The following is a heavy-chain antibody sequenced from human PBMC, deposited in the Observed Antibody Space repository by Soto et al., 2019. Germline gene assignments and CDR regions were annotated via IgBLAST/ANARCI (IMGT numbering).Heavy chain of an antibody. Sequence: ASVKVSCKASGCTFITYYINWVRQGTGQGLEWMGWMNPSNGNAGYAQKFQGRLTMTRNTSISTAYMALSSLRSDDTAVYFCARIKARSGPNHFDSWGKGSLVTVSS. CDR3: ARIKARSGPNHFDS. CDR1: GCTFITYY. J-gene: IGHJ4*02. CDR2: MNPSNGNA. V-gene: IGHV1-8*01.